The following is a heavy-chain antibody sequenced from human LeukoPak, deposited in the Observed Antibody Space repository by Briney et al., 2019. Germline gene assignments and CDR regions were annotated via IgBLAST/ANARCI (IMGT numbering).Heavy chain of an antibody. CDR1: GFTFSSYG. V-gene: IGHV3-33*01. CDR3: ARGRVYYDGSGYKTAEYFQH. CDR2: IWYDGSNK. D-gene: IGHD3-22*01. Sequence: GRSLRLSCAASGFTFSSYGMHWVRQAPGKGLEWVAVIWYDGSNKYYADSVKGRFTISRDNSKNTLYLQMNSLKAEDTAVYYCARGRVYYDGSGYKTAEYFQHWGQGTLVTVSS. J-gene: IGHJ1*01.